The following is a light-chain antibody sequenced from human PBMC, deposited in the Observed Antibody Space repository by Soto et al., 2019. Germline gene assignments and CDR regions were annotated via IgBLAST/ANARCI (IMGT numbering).Light chain of an antibody. CDR1: QSVSSN. Sequence: EIVMTQSPATLSVSPGERATLPCRASQSVSSNLAWYQQKPGQAPRLLIYGASTRATGIPARFSGSGSGTEFTLTISSLQSEDFAVYYCQQYNNWPETVGQGTKVDIK. CDR3: QQYNNWPET. V-gene: IGKV3-15*01. CDR2: GAS. J-gene: IGKJ1*01.